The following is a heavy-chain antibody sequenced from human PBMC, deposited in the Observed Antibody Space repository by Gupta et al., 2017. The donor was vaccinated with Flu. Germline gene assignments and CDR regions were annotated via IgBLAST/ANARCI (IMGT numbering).Heavy chain of an antibody. D-gene: IGHD5-18*01. CDR3: VGGGGTWIRDDVDV. V-gene: IGHV1-69*01. CDR2: IIPIVGTA. J-gene: IGHJ6*02. Sequence: QVQLVQSGAEVKNLGSSVKVSCKASGGTLSRYAISWVRQAPGQGLEWMGGIIPIVGTANYAQKFQGRVTVTADDSTRKGYRELGSLRSDDTAVYYGVGGGGTWIRDDVDVWGQGTTVTVSS. CDR1: GGTLSRYA.